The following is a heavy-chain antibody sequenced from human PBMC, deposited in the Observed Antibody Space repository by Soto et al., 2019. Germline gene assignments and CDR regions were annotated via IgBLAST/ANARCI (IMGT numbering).Heavy chain of an antibody. J-gene: IGHJ5*02. D-gene: IGHD6-13*01. V-gene: IGHV2-5*01. CDR2: IYWNDDK. CDR1: GFSLSTSGVG. Sequence: SGPTLVNPTQTLTLTCTFSGFSLSTSGVGVGWIRQPPGKALEWLALIYWNDDKRYSPSLKSRLTITKDTSKNQVVLTMTNMDPVDTATYYCAHSAGSSWYGSSWVVGWLDPWGQGTLVTVSS. CDR3: AHSAGSSWYGSSWVVGWLDP.